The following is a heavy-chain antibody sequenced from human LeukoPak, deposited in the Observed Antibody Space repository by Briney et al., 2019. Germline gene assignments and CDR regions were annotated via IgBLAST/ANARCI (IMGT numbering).Heavy chain of an antibody. CDR3: SFHYYSDILTSEGNSIMNV. CDR2: IDRSGTT. D-gene: IGHD4-23*01. J-gene: IGHJ6*02. Sequence: SETLSLTCALRNESFTSYYWSWIRQPPGRGLEWVGEIDRSGTTTYNPSLKGRVTISQDTTTSRFSLRLNSVTAADTAVYYCSFHYYSDILTSEGNSIMNVWGQGTTVTVSS. V-gene: IGHV4-34*01. CDR1: NESFTSYY.